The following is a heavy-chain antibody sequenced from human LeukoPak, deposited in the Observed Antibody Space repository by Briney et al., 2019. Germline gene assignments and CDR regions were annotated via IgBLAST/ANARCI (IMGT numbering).Heavy chain of an antibody. V-gene: IGHV4-59*12. CDR1: GGSISSYY. CDR3: ASLGIGFFDY. Sequence: SETLSLTCTVSGGSISSYYWSWIRQPPGKGLEWIGYIYYSGSTNYNPSLKSRVTISVDKSKNQFSLKLSSVTAADTAVYYCASLGIGFFDYWGQGTLVTVSS. J-gene: IGHJ4*02. D-gene: IGHD7-27*01. CDR2: IYYSGST.